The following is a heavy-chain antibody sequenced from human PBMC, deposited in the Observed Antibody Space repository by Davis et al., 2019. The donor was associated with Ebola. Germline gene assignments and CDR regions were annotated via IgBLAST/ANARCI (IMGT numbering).Heavy chain of an antibody. CDR2: INSDGSST. V-gene: IGHV3-74*01. Sequence: HTGGSLRLSCAASGFTFSSYWMHWVRHAPGKGLVWVSRINSDGSSTSYADSVKGRFTISRDNSKNTLYLQMNSLRAEDTAVYYCARDAVTTFYYYGMDVWGQGTTVTVSS. J-gene: IGHJ6*02. CDR3: ARDAVTTFYYYGMDV. CDR1: GFTFSSYW. D-gene: IGHD4-17*01.